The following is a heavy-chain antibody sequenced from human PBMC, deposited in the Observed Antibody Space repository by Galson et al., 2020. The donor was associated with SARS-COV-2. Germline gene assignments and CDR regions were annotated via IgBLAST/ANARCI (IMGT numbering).Heavy chain of an antibody. D-gene: IGHD1-26*01. Sequence: GGSLRLSCAASGFTFSSYSMNWVRQPPGKGLEWVSSISSSSSYIYYADSVKGRFTISRDNAKNSLYLQMNSLRAEDTAVYYCARYVPYSGSYYAAEYFQHWGQGTLVTVSS. V-gene: IGHV3-21*01. CDR2: ISSSSSYI. CDR1: GFTFSSYS. J-gene: IGHJ1*01. CDR3: ARYVPYSGSYYAAEYFQH.